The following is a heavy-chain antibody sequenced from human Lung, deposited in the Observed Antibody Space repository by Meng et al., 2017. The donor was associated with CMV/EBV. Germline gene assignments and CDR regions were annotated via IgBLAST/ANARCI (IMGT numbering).Heavy chain of an antibody. D-gene: IGHD3-16*01. CDR1: GYYFNAFG. V-gene: IGHV1-18*01. J-gene: IGHJ4*02. Sequence: ASVXVSCKGSGYYFNAFGISWMRQAPGQGLEWMGWINTANGAPRYAQRFQGRVTMTTDKSTATSYMELRSLTSDDTAVYYCARRRGVYHFLEGGGDAYLDYWXQGTPVTVSS. CDR2: INTANGAP. CDR3: ARRRGVYHFLEGGGDAYLDY.